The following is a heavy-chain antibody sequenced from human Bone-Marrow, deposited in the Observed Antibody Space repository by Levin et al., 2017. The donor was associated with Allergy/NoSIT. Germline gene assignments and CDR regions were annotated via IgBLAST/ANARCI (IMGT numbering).Heavy chain of an antibody. Sequence: GGSLRLSCAASGFTVSSNYMSWVRQAPGKGLEWVSVIYSGGSTYYADSVKGRFTISRDNSKNTLYLQMNSLRAEDTAVYYCARDLGPLGSYYYDSSGYRRGLFDLWGRGTLVTVSS. J-gene: IGHJ2*01. CDR3: ARDLGPLGSYYYDSSGYRRGLFDL. D-gene: IGHD3-22*01. V-gene: IGHV3-53*01. CDR2: IYSGGST. CDR1: GFTVSSNY.